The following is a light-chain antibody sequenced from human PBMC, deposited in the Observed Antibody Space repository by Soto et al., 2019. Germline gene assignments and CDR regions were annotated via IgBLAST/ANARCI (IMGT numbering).Light chain of an antibody. CDR2: AAS. V-gene: IGKV3-15*01. CDR1: QSVGSN. CDR3: QQYADWPKT. J-gene: IGKJ1*01. Sequence: EIVLTQFPGTLSLSPGERATLSCRASQSVGSNYLAWYQQRPGQAPSLLIYAASTRAAGVPARFSGSGSGTEFTLTISSLQSEDFAVYFCQQYADWPKTFGQGTKVDIK.